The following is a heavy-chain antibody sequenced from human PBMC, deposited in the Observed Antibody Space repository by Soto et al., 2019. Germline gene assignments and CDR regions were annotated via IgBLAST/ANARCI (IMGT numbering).Heavy chain of an antibody. J-gene: IGHJ4*02. V-gene: IGHV1-3*01. CDR1: GYTFTSYT. Sequence: ASVKVSCNGSGYTFTSYTIHWVRQAPGQRLEGMGWINAGNGNEKYSQKYQGRVTITRDTSASTAYVELSSLSSDDTAVYYCARASYYYESSGYYHDYWGQGTLVTVSS. CDR3: ARASYYYESSGYYHDY. D-gene: IGHD3-22*01. CDR2: INAGNGNE.